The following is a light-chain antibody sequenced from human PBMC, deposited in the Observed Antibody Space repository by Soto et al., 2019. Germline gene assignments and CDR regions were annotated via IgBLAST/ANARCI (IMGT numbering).Light chain of an antibody. J-gene: IGKJ4*01. Sequence: EIVLTQSPGTLSLSPGERATLSCRASQTVRTNYLAWFQHKPGQAPRLLIYGASSRATGIPDRFSGSGAGTDFTLNLNRPEPEDFAVYFCQQYSYSPPTFGGGTQVEIK. V-gene: IGKV3-20*01. CDR3: QQYSYSPPT. CDR1: QTVRTNY. CDR2: GAS.